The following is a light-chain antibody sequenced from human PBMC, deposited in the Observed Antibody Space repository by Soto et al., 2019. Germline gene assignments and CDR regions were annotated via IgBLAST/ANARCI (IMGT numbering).Light chain of an antibody. CDR2: EVT. V-gene: IGLV2-14*03. CDR1: DSDIGSYNY. Sequence: QSALAQPASVSGSPGQSITISCTGTDSDIGSYNYVSWYQQPPGKAPKLIIYEVTNRPSGVSDRVSGSKSANTASLTISGLQADDEADYYCSSDTSGSMLFGGGTKLTVL. CDR3: SSDTSGSML. J-gene: IGLJ3*02.